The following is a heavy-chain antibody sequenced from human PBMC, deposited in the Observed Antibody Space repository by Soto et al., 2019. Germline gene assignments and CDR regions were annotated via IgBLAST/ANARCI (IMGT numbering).Heavy chain of an antibody. CDR1: GFTFSSYD. V-gene: IGHV3-13*01. CDR3: ARLTPEYYFDY. D-gene: IGHD7-27*01. CDR2: IGTAGDT. Sequence: GGSLRLSCAASGFTFSSYDMHWVRQATGKGLEWVSAIGTAGDTYYPGSVKGRFTISRENAKNSLYLQMNSLRAEDTAVYYCARLTPEYYFDYWGQGTLVTVSS. J-gene: IGHJ4*02.